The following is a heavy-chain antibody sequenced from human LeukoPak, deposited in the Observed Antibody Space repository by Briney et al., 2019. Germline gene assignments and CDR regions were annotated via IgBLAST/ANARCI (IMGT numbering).Heavy chain of an antibody. CDR3: ARDPMYYYDSSGYYKTTDY. D-gene: IGHD3-22*01. CDR1: GYTFTSYG. CDR2: ISAYNGNT. V-gene: IGHV1-18*01. J-gene: IGHJ4*02. Sequence: ASVKVSCKASGYTFTSYGISWVRQAPGQGLEWMGWISAYNGNTSYAQKLQGRVTMTTDTSTSTAYMELRSLRSDDTAVYYCARDPMYYYDSSGYYKTTDYWGQGTLVTVSS.